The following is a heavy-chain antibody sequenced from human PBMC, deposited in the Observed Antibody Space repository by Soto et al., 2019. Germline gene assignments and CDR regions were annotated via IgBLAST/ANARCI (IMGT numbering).Heavy chain of an antibody. Sequence: GGSLRLSCAASGFTFSSYAMHWVRQAPGKGLEWVAVISYDGSNKYYADSVKGRFTISRDNSKNTLYLQMNSLRAEDTAVYYCARDRPQWLVTLPSYYFDYWGQGTLVTASS. J-gene: IGHJ4*02. CDR1: GFTFSSYA. CDR2: ISYDGSNK. CDR3: ARDRPQWLVTLPSYYFDY. V-gene: IGHV3-30-3*01. D-gene: IGHD6-19*01.